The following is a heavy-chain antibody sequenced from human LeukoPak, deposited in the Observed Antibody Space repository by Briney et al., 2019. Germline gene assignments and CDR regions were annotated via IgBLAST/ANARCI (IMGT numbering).Heavy chain of an antibody. CDR3: AKKSAEWFDP. CDR1: GFTFSSYG. V-gene: IGHV3-30*18. Sequence: GGSLRLSCAASGFTFSSYGMHCVRQAPGKGLEWVAVISYDGSNKYYADSVKGRFTISRDNSKNTLYLQMNSLRAEDTAVYYCAKKSAEWFDPWGQGTLVTVSS. J-gene: IGHJ5*02. D-gene: IGHD1-14*01. CDR2: ISYDGSNK.